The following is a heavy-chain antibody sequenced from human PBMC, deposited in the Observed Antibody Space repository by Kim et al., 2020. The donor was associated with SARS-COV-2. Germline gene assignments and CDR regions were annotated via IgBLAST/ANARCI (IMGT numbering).Heavy chain of an antibody. CDR1: GFTFSSYG. Sequence: GGSLRLSCAASGFTFSSYGMHWVRQAPGKGLEWVAVISYDGSNKYYADSVKGRFTISRDNSKNTLYLQMNSLRAEDTAVYYCAKDGSNMVRPDYWGQGTLVTVSS. CDR2: ISYDGSNK. V-gene: IGHV3-30*18. J-gene: IGHJ4*02. CDR3: AKDGSNMVRPDY. D-gene: IGHD3-10*01.